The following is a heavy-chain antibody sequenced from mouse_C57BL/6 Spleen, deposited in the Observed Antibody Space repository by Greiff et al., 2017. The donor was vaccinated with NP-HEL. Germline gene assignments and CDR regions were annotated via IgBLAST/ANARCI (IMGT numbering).Heavy chain of an antibody. Sequence: VQLQQPGAELVKPGASVKVSCKASGYTFTSYWMHWVKQRPGQGLEWIGRIHPSDSDTNYNQKFKGKATLTVDKSSSTAYMQLSSLTSEDSAVYYCAILYYYGSSYDAYWGQGTLVTVSA. D-gene: IGHD1-1*01. V-gene: IGHV1-74*01. J-gene: IGHJ3*01. CDR3: AILYYYGSSYDAY. CDR1: GYTFTSYW. CDR2: IHPSDSDT.